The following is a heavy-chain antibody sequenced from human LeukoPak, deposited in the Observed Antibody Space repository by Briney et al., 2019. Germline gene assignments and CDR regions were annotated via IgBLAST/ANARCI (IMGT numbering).Heavy chain of an antibody. V-gene: IGHV3-48*04. CDR3: ARAEYSSSPFDY. CDR2: ISSSSITM. J-gene: IGHJ4*02. CDR1: GFTFSSYA. Sequence: PGGSLRLSCAASGFTFSSYAMSWVRQAPGKGLEWVSYISSSSITMYYADSVKGRFTISRDNAKNSLYLQMNSLRAEDTAVYCCARAEYSSSPFDYWGQGTLVTVSS. D-gene: IGHD6-6*01.